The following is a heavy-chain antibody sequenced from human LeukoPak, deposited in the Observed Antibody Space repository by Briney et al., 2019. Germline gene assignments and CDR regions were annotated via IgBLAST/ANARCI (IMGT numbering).Heavy chain of an antibody. D-gene: IGHD3-10*01. V-gene: IGHV4-34*01. CDR1: GGSFSGYY. J-gene: IGHJ6*03. CDR2: INHSGST. Sequence: PSETLSLTCAVYGGSFSGYYWSWIRQPPGKGLEWIGEINHSGSTNYNPSLKSRVTISVDTSKNQFSLQLNSVTPEDTAVYYCAREGGTYYYGSGSFPYYMDVWGKGTTVTISS. CDR3: AREGGTYYYGSGSFPYYMDV.